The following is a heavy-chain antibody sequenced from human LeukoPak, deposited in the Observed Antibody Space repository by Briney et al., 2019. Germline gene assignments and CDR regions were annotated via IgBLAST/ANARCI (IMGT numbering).Heavy chain of an antibody. CDR3: AKGPAARPFSYYYYYMDV. J-gene: IGHJ6*03. D-gene: IGHD6-6*01. Sequence: PGGSLRLSCAASGFTFDDYAMHWVRQAPGKGLEWVSLISWDGGSTYYADSVKGRFPISRDNSKNSLFLQMNSLRAEHTALYYCAKGPAARPFSYYYYYMDVWGKGTTVAVSS. CDR2: ISWDGGST. V-gene: IGHV3-43D*03. CDR1: GFTFDDYA.